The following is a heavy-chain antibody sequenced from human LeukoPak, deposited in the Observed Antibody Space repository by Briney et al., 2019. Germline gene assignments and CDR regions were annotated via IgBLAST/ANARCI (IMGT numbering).Heavy chain of an antibody. D-gene: IGHD5-18*01. CDR3: GKTTVGYSSGQKPAWPVDY. CDR2: IFGSGGSP. V-gene: IGHV3-23*01. CDR1: GFTFGSHA. Sequence: PGGSLRLSCEASGFTFGSHAMYWVRQAPGKGLEWVAGIFGSGGSPHYADPVKGRFTISRDNSRNTVYLQINSLRAVDTAVYYCGKTTVGYSSGQKPAWPVDYWGQGTLVTVSS. J-gene: IGHJ4*02.